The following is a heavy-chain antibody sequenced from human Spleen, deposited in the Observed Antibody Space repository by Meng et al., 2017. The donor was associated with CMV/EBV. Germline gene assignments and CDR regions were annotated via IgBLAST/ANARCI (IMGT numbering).Heavy chain of an antibody. CDR1: GFSFSTYA. D-gene: IGHD6-13*01. V-gene: IGHV3-30-3*01. Sequence: GESLKISCVASGFSFSTYAMYWVRQAPGKGLEWVALMSYDGTKISYSDSVKGRFTISRDNPKNTLYLQMNSLRPDDTAVYYCGRGGQSSSRSSLPNWGQGTLVTVSS. CDR3: GRGGQSSSRSSLPN. J-gene: IGHJ4*02. CDR2: MSYDGTKI.